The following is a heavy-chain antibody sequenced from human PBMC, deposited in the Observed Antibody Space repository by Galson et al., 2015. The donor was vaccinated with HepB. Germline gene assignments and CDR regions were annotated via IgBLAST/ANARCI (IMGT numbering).Heavy chain of an antibody. D-gene: IGHD2-2*01. J-gene: IGHJ6*02. CDR3: AIARVPAAIQYYYYGMDV. CDR1: GGTFSSYT. CDR2: IIPILGIA. Sequence: SVKVSCKASGGTFSSYTIGWVRQAPGQGLEWMGRIIPILGIANYAQKFQGRVTITADKSTSTAYMELSSLRSEDTAVYYCAIARVPAAIQYYYYGMDVWGQGTTVTVSS. V-gene: IGHV1-69*02.